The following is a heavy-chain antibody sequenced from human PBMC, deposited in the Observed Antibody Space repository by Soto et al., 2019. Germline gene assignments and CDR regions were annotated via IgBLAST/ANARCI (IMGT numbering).Heavy chain of an antibody. D-gene: IGHD6-13*01. CDR2: INSDGSST. J-gene: IGHJ4*02. CDR1: GFTFSTYW. Sequence: HPGGSLRLSCAASGFTFSTYWMHWVRQVPGRGLVWVSRINSDGSSTSYADSVKGRFTISRDNAKNTLYLQMNSLRADDTAIYYCASPILSGRTRIAHWGQGTLVTVSS. CDR3: ASPILSGRTRIAH. V-gene: IGHV3-74*01.